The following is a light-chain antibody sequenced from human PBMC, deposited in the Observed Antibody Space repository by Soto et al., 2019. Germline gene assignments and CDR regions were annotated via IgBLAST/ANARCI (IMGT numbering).Light chain of an antibody. J-gene: IGKJ3*01. CDR3: QQYETYSGT. CDR2: RAS. V-gene: IGKV1-5*03. CDR1: QIINTW. Sequence: DIQMTQSPSTLSASVGDRVTITCRASQIINTWLAWYQQKPGKAPKLLIYRASNLVSGVPSRFSGSGSGTEFTLTISSLQPDDFSIYYCQQYETYSGTFGPGIKVDV.